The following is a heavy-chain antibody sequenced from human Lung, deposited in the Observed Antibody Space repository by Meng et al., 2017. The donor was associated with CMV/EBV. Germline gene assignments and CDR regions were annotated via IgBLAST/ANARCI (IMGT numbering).Heavy chain of an antibody. CDR2: ISGSGQDT. D-gene: IGHD2-2*01. Sequence: GESLKISCAASGFTFMPYNMNWVRQAPGKGLEWVSSISGSGQDTYYADSLRGRFTVSRDNRRKALYLQMDALRVEDTAVYYCARDLHTFCGSPGCYDGFPHWGQGXLVTVSS. J-gene: IGHJ4*02. V-gene: IGHV3-21*01. CDR3: ARDLHTFCGSPGCYDGFPH. CDR1: GFTFMPYN.